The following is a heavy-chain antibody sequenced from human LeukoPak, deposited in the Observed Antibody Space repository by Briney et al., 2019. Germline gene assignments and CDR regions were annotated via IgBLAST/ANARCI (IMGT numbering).Heavy chain of an antibody. CDR3: ARHRDTVFPFDP. J-gene: IGHJ5*02. V-gene: IGHV4-59*08. CDR2: IYTDGST. CDR1: GGSLSSHY. Sequence: PSETLSLTCTVPGGSLSSHYWSWIRQPPGKGLEYIGYIYTDGSTSYNPSLKSRVTILVDTSKNQFSLRLSSVTAADTAVYYCARHRDTVFPFDPWGQGTLVTVSS. D-gene: IGHD3-3*01.